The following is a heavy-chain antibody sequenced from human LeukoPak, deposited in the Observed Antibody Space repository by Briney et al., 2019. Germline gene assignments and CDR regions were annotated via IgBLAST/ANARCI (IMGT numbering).Heavy chain of an antibody. CDR2: ISSNGGST. V-gene: IGHV3-64D*08. Sequence: PGGTLTLSCSASGLTCIIYAMHWARHAPGKGLEYVSTISSNGGSTYYADSVKDRFTISRDNSKNTLYLQINNLSAEHWALYYCVTDFDYWGQGTLVTVPS. CDR3: VTDFDY. CDR1: GLTCIIYA. J-gene: IGHJ4*02.